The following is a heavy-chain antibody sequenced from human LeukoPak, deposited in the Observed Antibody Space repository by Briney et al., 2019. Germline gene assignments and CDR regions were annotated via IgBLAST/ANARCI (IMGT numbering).Heavy chain of an antibody. CDR2: LSAYNGNT. Sequence: GASVKVSCKASGYTFTSYGISWVRQAPGQGLEWMGWLSAYNGNTNYAQKLRGRVTMTTDTSTSTAYMELRSLRSDDTAVYYCAREANAVAGSWNWFDPWGQGTLVTVSS. D-gene: IGHD6-19*01. CDR1: GYTFTSYG. CDR3: AREANAVAGSWNWFDP. J-gene: IGHJ5*02. V-gene: IGHV1-18*01.